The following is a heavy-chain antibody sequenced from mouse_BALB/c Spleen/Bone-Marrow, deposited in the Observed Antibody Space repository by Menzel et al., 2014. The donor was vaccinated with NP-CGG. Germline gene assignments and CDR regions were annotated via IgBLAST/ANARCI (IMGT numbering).Heavy chain of an antibody. Sequence: VQLQESGAELAKPGASVKMSCKASGYTFTSYWMHWVKQRPGQGLEWIGYINPSTGYTEYNQKFKDKATLTADKSSSTAYMQLSSLTSEDSAVYYCARRGYAMDYWGQGTSVTVSP. CDR2: INPSTGYT. V-gene: IGHV1-7*01. J-gene: IGHJ4*01. CDR3: ARRGYAMDY. CDR1: GYTFTSYW.